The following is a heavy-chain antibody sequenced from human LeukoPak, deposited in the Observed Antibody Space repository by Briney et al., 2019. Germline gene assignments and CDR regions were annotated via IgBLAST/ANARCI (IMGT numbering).Heavy chain of an antibody. CDR1: GDSITGGIEY. CDR2: MYDSGST. D-gene: IGHD6-6*01. CDR3: ARGSIAGYNWFDP. Sequence: KPSQTLSLTCAVSGDSITGGIEYWSWIRQSPGKGLEWIGYMYDSGSTNYNPSLKSRVTISVDTSKNQFSLKLSSVTAADTAVYYCARGSIAGYNWFDPWGQGTLVTVSS. J-gene: IGHJ5*02. V-gene: IGHV4-30-4*08.